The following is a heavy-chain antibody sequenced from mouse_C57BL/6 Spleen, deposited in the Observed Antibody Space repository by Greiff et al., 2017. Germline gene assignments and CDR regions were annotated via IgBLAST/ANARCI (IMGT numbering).Heavy chain of an antibody. Sequence: VQLKQSGPELVKPGASVKISCKASGYTFTDYYMNWVKQSHGKSLEWIGDINPNNGGTSYNQKFKGKATLTVDKSSSTAYMELRSLTSEDSAVYYCARSLGFAYWGQGTLVTVSA. CDR3: ARSLGFAY. CDR1: GYTFTDYY. J-gene: IGHJ3*01. CDR2: INPNNGGT. V-gene: IGHV1-26*01.